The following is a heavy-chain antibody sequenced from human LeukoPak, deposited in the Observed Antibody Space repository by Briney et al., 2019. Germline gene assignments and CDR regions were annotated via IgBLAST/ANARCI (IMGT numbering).Heavy chain of an antibody. J-gene: IGHJ5*02. Sequence: SGTLSLTCAVYGGSFSGYYWSWIRQPPGKGLEWIGEINHSGSTNYNPSLKSRVTISVDTSKNQFSLKLSSVTAADTAVYYCARHPKRYSGSFQRGFDPWGQGTLVTVSS. CDR3: ARHPKRYSGSFQRGFDP. D-gene: IGHD1-26*01. CDR1: GGSFSGYY. CDR2: INHSGST. V-gene: IGHV4-34*01.